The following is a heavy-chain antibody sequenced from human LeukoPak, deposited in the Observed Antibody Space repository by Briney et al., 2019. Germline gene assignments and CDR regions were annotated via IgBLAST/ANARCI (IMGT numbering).Heavy chain of an antibody. CDR3: ARGRYYYYYYMDG. CDR1: GGTFSSYA. CDR2: IIPIFGTA. V-gene: IGHV1-69*05. J-gene: IGHJ6*03. Sequence: GASVKVSCKASGGTFSSYAISWVRQAPGQGLEWMGGIIPIFGTANYAQKFQGRVTITTDESTSTAYMELSSLRSEDTAVYSCARGRYYYYYYMDGWGKGTTVTVSS.